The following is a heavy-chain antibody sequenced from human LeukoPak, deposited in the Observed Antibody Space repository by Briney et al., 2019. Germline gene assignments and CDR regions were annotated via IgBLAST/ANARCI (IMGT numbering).Heavy chain of an antibody. CDR1: RFTFSSYA. CDR2: ISGSGGST. CDR3: AKEQVSRGATPPFDY. Sequence: GGSLRLSCAASRFTFSSYAMSWVRQAPGKGLEWVSAISGSGGSTYYADSVKGRFTISRDNSKNTLYLQMNSLRAEDTAVYYCAKEQVSRGATPPFDYWGQGTLVTVSS. V-gene: IGHV3-23*01. J-gene: IGHJ4*02. D-gene: IGHD1-26*01.